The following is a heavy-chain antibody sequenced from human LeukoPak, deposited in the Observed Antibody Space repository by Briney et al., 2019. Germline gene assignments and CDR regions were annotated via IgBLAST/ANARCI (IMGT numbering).Heavy chain of an antibody. V-gene: IGHV4-59*08. J-gene: IGHJ3*02. CDR2: IYYSGSA. Sequence: PSETLSLTCTVSGGSISSYSWSWIRQPPGKRLEWIGSIYYSGSANYNPSLKSRVTMSVDTSKNQFSLRLSSVTAADTAVYYCARHGGESIVAMILHAFDIWGQGTMVTVSS. CDR1: GGSISSYS. D-gene: IGHD5-12*01. CDR3: ARHGGESIVAMILHAFDI.